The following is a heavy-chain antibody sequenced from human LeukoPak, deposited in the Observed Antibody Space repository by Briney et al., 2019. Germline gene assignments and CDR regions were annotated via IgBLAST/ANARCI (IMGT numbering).Heavy chain of an antibody. V-gene: IGHV3-23*01. CDR3: AKGTRIAVAGTEIVY. J-gene: IGHJ4*02. D-gene: IGHD6-19*01. CDR1: GFTFSNYA. Sequence: GGSLRLSCAASGFTFSNYAMSWVRQAPGKGLEWVSAISGSGGSTSYADSVKGRFTVSRDNSKNTLYLQVNSLRAEDTAVYYCAKGTRIAVAGTEIVYWGQGTLVTVSS. CDR2: ISGSGGST.